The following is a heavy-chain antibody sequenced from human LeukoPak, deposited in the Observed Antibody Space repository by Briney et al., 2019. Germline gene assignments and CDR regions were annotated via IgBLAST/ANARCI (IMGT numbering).Heavy chain of an antibody. Sequence: ASVKVSCKASGYTFTGYYMHWVRQAPGQGLEWMGWINPNSGGTNYAQKFQGRVTMTRDTSISTAYMELSRLRSDDTAVYYCARDPSGSYPNLDAFDIWGQGTMVTVSS. D-gene: IGHD1-26*01. J-gene: IGHJ3*02. V-gene: IGHV1-2*02. CDR1: GYTFTGYY. CDR3: ARDPSGSYPNLDAFDI. CDR2: INPNSGGT.